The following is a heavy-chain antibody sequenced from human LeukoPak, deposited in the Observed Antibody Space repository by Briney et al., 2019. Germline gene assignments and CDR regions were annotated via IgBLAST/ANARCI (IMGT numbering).Heavy chain of an antibody. V-gene: IGHV3-7*01. CDR3: ARTPMVRGVTVDS. J-gene: IGHJ4*02. CDR1: GFTFSSYS. D-gene: IGHD3-10*01. Sequence: PGGSLRLSCAASGFTFSSYSMNWVRQAPGKGLEWVANIKQDGSEKYYVDSVKGRFTISRDNAKNSLYLQMNSLRAEDTAVYYCARTPMVRGVTVDSWGQGTLVTVSS. CDR2: IKQDGSEK.